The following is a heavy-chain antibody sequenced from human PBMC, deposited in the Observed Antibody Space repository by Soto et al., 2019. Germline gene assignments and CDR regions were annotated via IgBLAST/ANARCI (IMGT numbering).Heavy chain of an antibody. CDR1: GYTFTSYG. CDR2: INAYNGNT. Sequence: QVQLVQSGAEVKKPGASVKVSCKASGYTFTSYGISWVRQAPGQGLEWMGWINAYNGNTNYAQKLQGRVTMTTDTXXXXXXXXXXXXXXXXXXXXXXXXXXXXXXGMDVWGQGTTVTVSS. V-gene: IGHV1-18*01. CDR3: XXXXXXXXGMDV. J-gene: IGHJ6*02.